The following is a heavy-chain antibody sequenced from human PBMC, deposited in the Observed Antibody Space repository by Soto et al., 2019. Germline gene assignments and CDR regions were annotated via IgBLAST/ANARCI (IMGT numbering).Heavy chain of an antibody. Sequence: SVKVSCKASAGTFSSYAISWVRQAPGQGLEWMGGIIPIFGTANYAQKFQGRVTITADKSRSTAYMELSSLRSEDTAVYYCAREMYYDFWSGYSHFDYWGQGTLVTVSS. CDR2: IIPIFGTA. D-gene: IGHD3-3*01. CDR1: AGTFSSYA. CDR3: AREMYYDFWSGYSHFDY. V-gene: IGHV1-69*06. J-gene: IGHJ4*02.